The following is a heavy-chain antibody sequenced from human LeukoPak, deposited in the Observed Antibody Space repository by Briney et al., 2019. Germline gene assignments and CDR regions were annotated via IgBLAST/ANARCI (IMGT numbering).Heavy chain of an antibody. CDR2: ISSGGSTI. Sequence: PGGSLGLSCAASGFIFSSYEMNWVRQAPGKGLEWVSYISSGGSTIYYADSVKGRFTISRDNAKNSLHLQMNSLRAEDTAVYYCAKGSMGRCSGNSCYSVYWGQGTLVTVSS. J-gene: IGHJ4*02. V-gene: IGHV3-48*03. CDR3: AKGSMGRCSGNSCYSVY. CDR1: GFIFSSYE. D-gene: IGHD5-12*01.